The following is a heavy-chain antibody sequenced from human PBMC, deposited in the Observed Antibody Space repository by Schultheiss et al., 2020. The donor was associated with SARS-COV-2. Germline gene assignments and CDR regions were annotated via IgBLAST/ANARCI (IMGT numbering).Heavy chain of an antibody. D-gene: IGHD3-16*01. Sequence: LVKVSCKASGFTFTSSAMQWVRQARGQRLEWIGWIVVGSGNTNYAQKFQERVTITRDMSTSTAYMELSSLRSEDTAVYYCAAADGGYYYYGMDVWGQGTTVTVSS. CDR3: AAADGGYYYYGMDV. V-gene: IGHV1-58*02. CDR1: GFTFTSSA. J-gene: IGHJ6*02. CDR2: IVVGSGNT.